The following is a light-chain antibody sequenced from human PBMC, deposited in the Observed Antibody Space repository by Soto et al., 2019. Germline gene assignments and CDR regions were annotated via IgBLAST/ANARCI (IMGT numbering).Light chain of an antibody. CDR3: QQSYSSPPELT. Sequence: DIQMTQSPSSLSASVGDRVTITCRASQSISNYLNWYQHKPGKAPRLLIFAASTLQSGVPSRFSGSGSGTDFTLTITSLQPEDFAIYYCQQSYSSPPELTFGGGTKVDIK. CDR2: AAS. CDR1: QSISNY. V-gene: IGKV1-39*01. J-gene: IGKJ4*01.